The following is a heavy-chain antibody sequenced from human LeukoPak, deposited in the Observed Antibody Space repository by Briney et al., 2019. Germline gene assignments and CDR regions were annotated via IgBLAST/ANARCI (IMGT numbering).Heavy chain of an antibody. D-gene: IGHD3-22*01. CDR2: MYYSGST. CDR3: ARLRYYYDSSGYRPRIYYYYYGMDV. Sequence: PSETLSLTCTVSGGSVSSGSYYWSWIRHPPGKGLEWIGCMYYSGSTNYNPSLKSRVTISVDTSKNQFSLKLSSVTAADTAVYYCARLRYYYDSSGYRPRIYYYYYGMDVWGQGTTVTVSS. J-gene: IGHJ6*02. V-gene: IGHV4-61*01. CDR1: GGSVSSGSYY.